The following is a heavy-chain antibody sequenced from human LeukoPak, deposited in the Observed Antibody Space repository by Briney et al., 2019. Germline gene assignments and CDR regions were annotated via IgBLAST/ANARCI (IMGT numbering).Heavy chain of an antibody. D-gene: IGHD5-18*01. J-gene: IGHJ4*02. V-gene: IGHV4-4*07. CDR3: ARENRDTAMVPFDY. Sequence: SETLSFTCTVSGGSISSYYWSWIRQPAEKGLEWIGRIYSSGSTNYNPSLKSRVTISVDTSKNQFSLKLSSVTAADTAVYYCARENRDTAMVPFDYWGQGTLVTVSS. CDR2: IYSSGST. CDR1: GGSISSYY.